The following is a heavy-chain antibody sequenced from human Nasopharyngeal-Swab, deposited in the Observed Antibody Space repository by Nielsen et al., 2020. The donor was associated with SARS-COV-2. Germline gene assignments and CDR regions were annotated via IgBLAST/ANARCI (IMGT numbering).Heavy chain of an antibody. CDR1: GFTLSSYA. D-gene: IGHD6-13*01. CDR2: ISGSGGST. Sequence: GESLKISCAASGFTLSSYAMSWVRQAPGKGLEWVSAISGSGGSTYYADSVKGRFTISRDNSKNTLYLQMNSLRAEDTAVYYCAKVLSSWYRGADYWGQGTLVTVSS. V-gene: IGHV3-23*01. CDR3: AKVLSSWYRGADY. J-gene: IGHJ4*02.